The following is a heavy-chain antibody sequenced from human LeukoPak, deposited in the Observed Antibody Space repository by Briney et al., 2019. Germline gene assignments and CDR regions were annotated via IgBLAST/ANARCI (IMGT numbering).Heavy chain of an antibody. CDR2: ISSSTSYI. CDR3: AREESVDDPQSFDY. V-gene: IGHV3-21*01. J-gene: IGHJ4*02. D-gene: IGHD5-12*01. Sequence: GGSLRLSCAASGFIFSDYSMNWVRQAPGKGLEWVSSISSSTSYICYADSVKGRFFIPRDNSENSVFLQMNSLRVEDTAVYYCAREESVDDPQSFDYWGQGTLVTVSS. CDR1: GFIFSDYS.